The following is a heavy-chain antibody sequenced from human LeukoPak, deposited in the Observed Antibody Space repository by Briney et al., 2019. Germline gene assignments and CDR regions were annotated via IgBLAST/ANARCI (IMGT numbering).Heavy chain of an antibody. CDR2: IKQDGSEK. CDR1: GFTFSSYW. D-gene: IGHD2/OR15-2a*01. Sequence: PGGSLRLSCAASGFTFSSYWMSWVRQAPGKGLEWVANIKQDGSEKYYVDSVKGRFTISRDNARNSVYLQMDNLRAEDTGVYYCARDFYDGFALDYWGQGTLVTVSS. J-gene: IGHJ4*02. V-gene: IGHV3-7*01. CDR3: ARDFYDGFALDY.